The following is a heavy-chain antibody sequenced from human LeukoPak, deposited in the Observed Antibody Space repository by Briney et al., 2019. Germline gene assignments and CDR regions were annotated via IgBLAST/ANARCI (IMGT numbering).Heavy chain of an antibody. CDR2: ISSSGSTI. V-gene: IGHV3-11*04. CDR1: GFTFSDYY. D-gene: IGHD1-26*01. Sequence: GGSLRLSCAASGFTFSDYYMSWIRQAPGKGLEWVSYISSSGSTIYYADSVKGRFTISRDNSKNTLYLQMNSLRAEDTAVYYCAKESIVGATHFDYWGQGTLVTVSS. CDR3: AKESIVGATHFDY. J-gene: IGHJ4*02.